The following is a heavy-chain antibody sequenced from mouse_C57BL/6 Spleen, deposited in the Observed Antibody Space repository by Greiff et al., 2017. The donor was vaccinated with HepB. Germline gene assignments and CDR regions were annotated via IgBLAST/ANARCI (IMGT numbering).Heavy chain of an antibody. Sequence: VKLMESGAELARPGASVKMSCKASGYTFTSYTMHWVKQRPGQGLEWIGYINPSSGYTKYNQKFKDKATLTADKSSSTAYMQLSSLTSEDSAVYYCASPDGYYAMDYWGQGTSVTVSS. D-gene: IGHD2-3*01. CDR2: INPSSGYT. CDR1: GYTFTSYT. J-gene: IGHJ4*01. CDR3: ASPDGYYAMDY. V-gene: IGHV1-4*01.